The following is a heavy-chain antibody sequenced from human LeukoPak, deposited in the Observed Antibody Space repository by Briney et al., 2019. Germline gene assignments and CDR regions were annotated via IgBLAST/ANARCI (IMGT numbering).Heavy chain of an antibody. CDR2: IYTSGSN. CDR3: ARDSGSYDY. Sequence: SQTLSLTCAVSGGSISSGSYYWSWIRQPAGKGREWIGRIYTSGSNTYNPSLKSRVTISVDTSKNQFSLKLSSVTAADPAVYYCARDSGSYDYWGQGTLVTASS. J-gene: IGHJ4*02. V-gene: IGHV4-61*02. CDR1: GGSISSGSYY. D-gene: IGHD1-26*01.